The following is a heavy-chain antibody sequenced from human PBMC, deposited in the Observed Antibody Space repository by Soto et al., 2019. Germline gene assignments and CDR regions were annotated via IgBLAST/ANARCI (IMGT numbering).Heavy chain of an antibody. CDR1: GFTFNSYA. CDR2: ISYDGSNK. CDR3: ATSPTPLGGATVLPTSHFDY. J-gene: IGHJ4*02. D-gene: IGHD1-26*01. Sequence: QVQLVESGGGVVQPGRSLRLSCAASGFTFNSYAMHWVRQAPGKGLEWVAIISYDGSNKYYADSVRGRFTISRDNSRNPTYRQMNGLRVEDTAIYYSATSPTPLGGATVLPTSHFDYWGLGTLVTVSS. V-gene: IGHV3-30-3*01.